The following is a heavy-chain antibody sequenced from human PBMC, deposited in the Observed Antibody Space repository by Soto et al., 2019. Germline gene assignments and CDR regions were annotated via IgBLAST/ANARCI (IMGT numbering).Heavy chain of an antibody. D-gene: IGHD2-21*02. V-gene: IGHV3-23*01. Sequence: GGSLRLSCAASGFSFDYYAMSWVRQAPGKGLEWVSESNGVGTSTYYADSVKGRFTISRDNSKNTLYLQMNSLGVEDTAVYYCARVRRGGDCHDSWGPGTLVTVSS. CDR1: GFSFDYYA. CDR3: ARVRRGGDCHDS. J-gene: IGHJ4*02. CDR2: SNGVGTST.